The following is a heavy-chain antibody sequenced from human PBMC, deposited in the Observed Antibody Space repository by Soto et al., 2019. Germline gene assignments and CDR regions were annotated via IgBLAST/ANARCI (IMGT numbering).Heavy chain of an antibody. CDR2: IYYGGST. CDR1: GGSVSSGSYY. V-gene: IGHV4-61*01. CDR3: ARGLSYDYVWGSYRSYFDY. J-gene: IGHJ4*02. D-gene: IGHD3-16*02. Sequence: SETLSLTCTVSGGSVSSGSYYWSWIRQPPGKGLEWIGYIYYGGSTNYNPSLKSRVTISVDTSKNQFSLKLSSVTAADTAVYYCARGLSYDYVWGSYRSYFDYWGQGTLVTVSS.